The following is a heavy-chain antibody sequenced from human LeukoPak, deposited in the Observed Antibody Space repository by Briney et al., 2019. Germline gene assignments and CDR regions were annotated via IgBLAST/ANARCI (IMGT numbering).Heavy chain of an antibody. J-gene: IGHJ6*03. D-gene: IGHD1-26*01. Sequence: PGGSLRLSCAASGFTFSSYGMHWVRQAPGKGLEWIGYVYHSGSTYYNPSLKSRVTISVDRSKNQFSLKLTSVTAADTAVYYCARLSVIVGAALEYYYYYMDVWGQGTTVTVSS. CDR3: ARLSVIVGAALEYYYYYMDV. V-gene: IGHV4-34*01. CDR1: GFTFSSYG. CDR2: VYHSGST.